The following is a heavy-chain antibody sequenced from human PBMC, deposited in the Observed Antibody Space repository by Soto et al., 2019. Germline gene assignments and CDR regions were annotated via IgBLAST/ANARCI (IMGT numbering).Heavy chain of an antibody. J-gene: IGHJ6*02. CDR2: SGSGGNT. CDR1: GFTFSSFP. CDR3: ARVSWREKYGMDV. Sequence: RLSCAVSGFTFSSFPLSWVRQAPGKGLEWVSSSGSGGNTYYADSLKGRFTISRDNAKNSLYLQMNRLRAEDTAVYYCARVSWREKYGMDVWGQGTTVTVSS. V-gene: IGHV3-21*04.